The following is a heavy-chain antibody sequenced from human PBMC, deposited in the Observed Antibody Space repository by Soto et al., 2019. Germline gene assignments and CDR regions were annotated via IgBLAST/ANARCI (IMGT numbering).Heavy chain of an antibody. Sequence: GGSLRLSCAASGFTFSSYGMHWVRQAPGKGLEWVAIIWYDGSNQYYADSVKGRFTISRDNSKNTLYLQMNSLRAEDTAVYYCARGGLQGVYYGMDVWGQGTTVTVS. J-gene: IGHJ6*02. CDR2: IWYDGSNQ. CDR1: GFTFSSYG. V-gene: IGHV3-33*01. D-gene: IGHD4-4*01. CDR3: ARGGLQGVYYGMDV.